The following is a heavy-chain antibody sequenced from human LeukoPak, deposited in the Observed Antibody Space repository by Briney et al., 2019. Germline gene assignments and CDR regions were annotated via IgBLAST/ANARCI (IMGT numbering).Heavy chain of an antibody. V-gene: IGHV1-24*01. D-gene: IGHD5-18*01. Sequence: ASVKVSCKVSGYTLTELSMHWVRQAPGQGLEWMGGFDPEDGETIYAQKFQGRVTMTRDTSISTAYMELIRLRSDDTAVYYCAREARGYSYGINWFDPWGQGTLVTVSS. J-gene: IGHJ5*02. CDR1: GYTLTELS. CDR3: AREARGYSYGINWFDP. CDR2: FDPEDGET.